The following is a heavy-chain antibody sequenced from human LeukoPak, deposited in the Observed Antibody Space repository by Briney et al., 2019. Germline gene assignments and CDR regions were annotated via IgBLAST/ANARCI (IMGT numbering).Heavy chain of an antibody. CDR3: ASYPRYSSSPPFDF. Sequence: ASVKVSCKASGYTFTGYYMHWLRQAPGQGREWVGWINPNTGGTHYAQKFQGRVTMTRDTTISTAYMELSRLTSDDTAVYFCASYPRYSSSPPFDFWGQGTLVTVSS. CDR2: INPNTGGT. CDR1: GYTFTGYY. V-gene: IGHV1-2*02. D-gene: IGHD6-6*01. J-gene: IGHJ4*02.